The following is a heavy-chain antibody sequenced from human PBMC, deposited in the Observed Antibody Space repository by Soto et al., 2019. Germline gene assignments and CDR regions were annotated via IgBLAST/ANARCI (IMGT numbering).Heavy chain of an antibody. CDR2: ISSSSIYI. J-gene: IGHJ4*02. CDR1: GFTCIGYS. D-gene: IGHD3-9*01. CDR3: ARVYRYFDWSPLRY. Sequence: GGFLRLSWAAFGFTCIGYSINWVRQAPGKGLEWVLSISSSSIYIYYADSVKGRFTISRDNAKNSLYLQMNSLRAEDTAVYYCARVYRYFDWSPLRYWGQGTLVTVSS. V-gene: IGHV3-21*01.